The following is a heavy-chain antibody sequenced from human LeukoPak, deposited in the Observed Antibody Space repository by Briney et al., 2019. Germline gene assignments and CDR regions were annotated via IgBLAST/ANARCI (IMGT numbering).Heavy chain of an antibody. CDR2: IYYSGST. D-gene: IGHD6-19*01. CDR3: ARDLRGIAVAGIDY. CDR1: GGSISSSSYY. J-gene: IGHJ4*02. Sequence: PSETLCLTCTVSGGSISSSSYYWGWIRQPPGKGLEWIGSIYYSGSTYYNSSLKSRVTISVDTSKNQFSLKLSSVTAADTAVYYCARDLRGIAVAGIDYWGQGTLVTVSS. V-gene: IGHV4-39*07.